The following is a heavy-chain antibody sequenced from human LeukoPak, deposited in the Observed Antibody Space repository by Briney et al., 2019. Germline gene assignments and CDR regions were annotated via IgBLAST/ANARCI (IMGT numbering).Heavy chain of an antibody. V-gene: IGHV3-7*05. CDR2: IKEDGSEK. D-gene: IGHD6-19*01. CDR1: GFTFSSHW. J-gene: IGHJ4*02. Sequence: GGSLRPSCAASGFTFSSHWMSWVRQTPGKGRGWVAIIKEDGSEKPYVDSVKGRFTISRENAKNSLYLQMNSLRAEDTAVYYCARGCGWILNYWGQGTLVTV. CDR3: ARGCGWILNY.